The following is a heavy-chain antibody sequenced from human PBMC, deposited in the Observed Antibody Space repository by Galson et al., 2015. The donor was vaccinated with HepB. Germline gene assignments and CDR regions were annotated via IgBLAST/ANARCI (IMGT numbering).Heavy chain of an antibody. J-gene: IGHJ3*02. CDR1: GFTVSSNY. CDR3: ARIGSGYDYVPKAFDI. D-gene: IGHD5-12*01. Sequence: SLRLSCAAPGFTVSSNYMSWVRQAPGKGLEWVSVIYSGGSTYYADSVKGRFTISRDNSKNTLYLQMNSLRAEDTAVYYCARIGSGYDYVPKAFDIWGQGTMVTVSS. CDR2: IYSGGST. V-gene: IGHV3-53*01.